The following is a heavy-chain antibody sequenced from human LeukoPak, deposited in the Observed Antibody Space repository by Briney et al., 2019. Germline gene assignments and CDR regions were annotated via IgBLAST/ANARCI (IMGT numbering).Heavy chain of an antibody. CDR2: IYTSGST. V-gene: IGHV4-4*07. CDR1: GGSISSYY. CDR3: AGTGAGYYYDSSGYYAGNYYYYMDV. J-gene: IGHJ6*03. D-gene: IGHD3-22*01. Sequence: SETLSLTCTVSGGSISSYYWSWIRQPAGKGLEWIGRIYTSGSTNYNPSLKRRVTMSVDTSKNQFSLKLSSVTAADTAVYYCAGTGAGYYYDSSGYYAGNYYYYMDVWGKGTTVTISS.